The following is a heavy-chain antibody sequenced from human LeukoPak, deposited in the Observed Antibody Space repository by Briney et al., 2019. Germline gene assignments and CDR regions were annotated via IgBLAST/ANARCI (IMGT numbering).Heavy chain of an antibody. J-gene: IGHJ4*02. CDR1: GGSISSFY. Sequence: PSETLSLTCTASGGSISSFYWSWIRQPPGKGLEWIGYIYYSGSTNYNPSLKSRVTISVDTSKNQFSLKLSSVTAADTAVYYCARVGSTWPHYYFDYWGQGTLVIVSS. CDR2: IYYSGST. CDR3: ARVGSTWPHYYFDY. D-gene: IGHD6-6*01. V-gene: IGHV4-59*12.